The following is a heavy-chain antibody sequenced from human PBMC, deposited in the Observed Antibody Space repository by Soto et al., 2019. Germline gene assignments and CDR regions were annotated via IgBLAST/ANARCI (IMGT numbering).Heavy chain of an antibody. V-gene: IGHV5-10-1*01. Sequence: GESLKISCKASGYSFTSYWISWVRQMPGKGLEWMGRIDPSDSYVNYSPSFQGHVTISADKSINTAYLQWTSLKASDTATYYCGRVRVDKAEGWFDPWGQGTMVTVSA. J-gene: IGHJ5*02. D-gene: IGHD5-18*01. CDR1: GYSFTSYW. CDR2: IDPSDSYV. CDR3: GRVRVDKAEGWFDP.